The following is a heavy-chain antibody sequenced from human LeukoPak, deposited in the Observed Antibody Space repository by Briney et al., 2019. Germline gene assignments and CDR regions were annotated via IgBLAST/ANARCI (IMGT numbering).Heavy chain of an antibody. Sequence: SVKVSCKASGGTFSSYAISWVRQAPGQGLEWMGGIIPIFGTANYAQKFQGRVTITADESTSTAYMGLSSLRSEDTAVYYCARVPLGYYYDSSGYYLGYWGQGTLVTVSS. CDR1: GGTFSSYA. D-gene: IGHD3-22*01. CDR2: IIPIFGTA. V-gene: IGHV1-69*13. J-gene: IGHJ4*02. CDR3: ARVPLGYYYDSSGYYLGY.